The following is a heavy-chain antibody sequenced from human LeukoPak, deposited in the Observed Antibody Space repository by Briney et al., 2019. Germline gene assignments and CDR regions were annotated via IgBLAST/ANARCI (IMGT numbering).Heavy chain of an antibody. J-gene: IGHJ4*02. D-gene: IGHD4-23*01. CDR2: IKSKTDGGTT. Sequence: GGPLKLPVQASDFIFSNAGLTWFGKAPGKGLEWVGRIKSKTDGGTTDYAAPVKGRFTISRDDSKNTLYLQMNSLKTEDTAVYYCTTLTPGDYWGQGTLVTVSS. V-gene: IGHV3-15*01. CDR3: TTLTPGDY. CDR1: DFIFSNAG.